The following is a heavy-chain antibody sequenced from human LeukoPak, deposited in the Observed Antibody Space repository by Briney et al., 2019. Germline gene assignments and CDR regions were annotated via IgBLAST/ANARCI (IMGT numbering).Heavy chain of an antibody. V-gene: IGHV3-66*02. CDR3: ASDPLYDFWSGYYSDY. Sequence: GGSLRLSCGASGFTVSSNYMSWVRQAPGKGLEWVSVIYSGGSTYYADSVKGRFTISRDNSKNTLYLQMNSLRAEDTAVYYCASDPLYDFWSGYYSDYWGQGTLVTVSS. CDR1: GFTVSSNY. J-gene: IGHJ4*02. D-gene: IGHD3-3*01. CDR2: IYSGGST.